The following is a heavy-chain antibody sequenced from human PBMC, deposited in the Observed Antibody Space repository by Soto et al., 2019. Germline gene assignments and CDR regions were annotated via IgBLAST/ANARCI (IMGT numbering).Heavy chain of an antibody. V-gene: IGHV3-48*02. CDR2: ISSSSSTI. CDR3: AREGSPYYDFWSGVGWFDP. Sequence: GGSLRLSCAASGFTFSSYSMNWVRQAPGKGLEWVSYISSSSSTIYYADSVKGRFTISRDNAKNSLYLQMNSLRDEDTAVYYCAREGSPYYDFWSGVGWFDPWGQGTLVTVSS. CDR1: GFTFSSYS. D-gene: IGHD3-3*01. J-gene: IGHJ5*02.